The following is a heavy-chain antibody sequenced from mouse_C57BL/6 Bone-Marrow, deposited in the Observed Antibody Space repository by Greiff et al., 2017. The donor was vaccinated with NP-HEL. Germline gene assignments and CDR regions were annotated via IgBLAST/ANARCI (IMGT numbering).Heavy chain of an antibody. J-gene: IGHJ1*03. V-gene: IGHV5-9-1*02. CDR3: TREGSDWYFDV. Sequence: EVKLMESGEGLVKPGGSLKLSCAASGFTFSSYAMSWVRQTPEKRLEWVAYISSGGDYIYYADTVKGRFTISRDNARNTLYLQMSSLKSEDTAMYYGTREGSDWYFDVWGTGTTVTVSS. CDR2: ISSGGDYI. CDR1: GFTFSSYA.